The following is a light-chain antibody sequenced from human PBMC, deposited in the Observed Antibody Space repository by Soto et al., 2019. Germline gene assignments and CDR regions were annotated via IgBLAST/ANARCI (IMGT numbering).Light chain of an antibody. CDR2: EVS. J-gene: IGLJ1*01. Sequence: QSALTQPPSASGSPGQSVTISCTGTSSDVGGYNYVSWYQQHPGRAPKLMIYEVSKRASGVPDRFSGSKSGNTASLTVSGLQTEDEADYYSSSYAGSNNQVFGTGTKVTVL. CDR1: SSDVGGYNY. V-gene: IGLV2-8*01. CDR3: SSYAGSNNQV.